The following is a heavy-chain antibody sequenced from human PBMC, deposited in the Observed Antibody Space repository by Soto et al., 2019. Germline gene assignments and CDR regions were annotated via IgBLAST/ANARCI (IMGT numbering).Heavy chain of an antibody. CDR1: GYTFTSYD. CDR3: AREKVMVNDY. V-gene: IGHV1-8*01. D-gene: IGHD3-22*01. J-gene: IGHJ4*02. Sequence: QVQLVQSGAEVKKPGASVKVSCKASGYTFTSYDINWVRQATGQGLEWMGWMNPNSGNTGYAQKFQGRVTMTRNTXXXXXXXXXSSXXXXXXAVYYCAREKVMVNDYWGQGTLVTVSS. CDR2: MNPNSGNT.